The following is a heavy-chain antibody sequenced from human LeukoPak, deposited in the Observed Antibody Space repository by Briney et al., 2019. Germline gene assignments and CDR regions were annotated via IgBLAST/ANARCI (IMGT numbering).Heavy chain of an antibody. D-gene: IGHD2-15*01. Sequence: ASVKVSFQTSVYIFTYYLMHGVRQAPGQGLEWMGAVAPSDGLTNYAQRFQGRVTMTRDTSTTTIYMDLSNLKSQDTAVYDCFREGGCGGGSFYRFDSWGQGTLVTVSS. J-gene: IGHJ4*02. V-gene: IGHV1-46*01. CDR1: VYIFTYYL. CDR2: VAPSDGLT. CDR3: FREGGCGGGSFYRFDS.